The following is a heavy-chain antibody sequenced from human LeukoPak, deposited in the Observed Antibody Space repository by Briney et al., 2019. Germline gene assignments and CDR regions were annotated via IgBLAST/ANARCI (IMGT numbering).Heavy chain of an antibody. V-gene: IGHV4-34*01. D-gene: IGHD5-18*01. CDR2: INHSGST. J-gene: IGHJ4*02. CDR1: GVSFSGYY. Sequence: PSETLSLTCAVYGVSFSGYYWSWIRQPPGKGLEWIGEINHSGSTNYNPSLKSRVTISVDTSKNQFSLKLSSVTAADTAVYYCARGYMNPWIQLWSPRSTYFDYWGQGTLVTVSS. CDR3: ARGYMNPWIQLWSPRSTYFDY.